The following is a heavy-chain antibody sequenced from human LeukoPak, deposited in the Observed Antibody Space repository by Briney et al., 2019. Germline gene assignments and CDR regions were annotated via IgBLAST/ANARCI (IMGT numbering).Heavy chain of an antibody. CDR2: VYSGGST. Sequence: GGSLRLSCAASGFTGSSSYMSWVRQAPGKGLEWVSVVYSGGSTYYADSVKGRFTISRDNSKNTLYLQMNSLRAEDTAVYYCARGGLFDYWGQGTLVTVSS. CDR3: ARGGLFDY. V-gene: IGHV3-66*01. CDR1: GFTGSSSY. J-gene: IGHJ4*02.